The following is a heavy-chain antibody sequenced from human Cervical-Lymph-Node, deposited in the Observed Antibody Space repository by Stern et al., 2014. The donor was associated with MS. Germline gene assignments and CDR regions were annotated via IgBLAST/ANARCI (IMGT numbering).Heavy chain of an antibody. Sequence: QVQLVQSGAEVKKPGASMTISCKTSGYNFIDHAIHWVRQAPGQRLEWMGWINGGPGTTKYSQKFQGRVSFTRDKAASASYMNLSSLSPDDTSVYCCARHPDYSDFLDFWGQGTLVTVSS. J-gene: IGHJ4*02. V-gene: IGHV1-3*01. CDR3: ARHPDYSDFLDF. CDR2: INGGPGTT. D-gene: IGHD4-11*01. CDR1: GYNFIDHA.